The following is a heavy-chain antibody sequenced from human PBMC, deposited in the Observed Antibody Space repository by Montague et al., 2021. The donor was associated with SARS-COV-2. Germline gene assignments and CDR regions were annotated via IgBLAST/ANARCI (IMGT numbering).Heavy chain of an antibody. V-gene: IGHV2-5*02. CDR3: AHSSIAAAGTTRGRFDP. CDR1: GFSLSTSGVG. D-gene: IGHD6-13*01. J-gene: IGHJ5*02. Sequence: PALVKPTQTLTLTCTFSGFSLSTSGVGVGWIRQPPGKALEWLAVIYWDDDKRYSPSLKSRLTITKDTSKNQVVLTMTNMDPVDTATYYCAHSSIAAAGTTRGRFDPRGQGTLVTVSS. CDR2: IYWDDDK.